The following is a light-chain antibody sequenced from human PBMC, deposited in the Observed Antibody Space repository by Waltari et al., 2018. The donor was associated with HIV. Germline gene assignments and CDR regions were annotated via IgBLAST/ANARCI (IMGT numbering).Light chain of an antibody. CDR1: SSDVGGYNS. V-gene: IGLV2-14*01. J-gene: IGLJ1*01. CDR2: DVR. CDR3: SSYTSSSTLYV. Sequence: QSALPQPASVSGSPGQSITISCTGTSSDVGGYNSVSWYQQHPGKAPKLMIYDVRNRPSGVSNRFSGSKSGNTASLTISGLQAEDEADYYCSSYTSSSTLYVFGTGTKVTVL.